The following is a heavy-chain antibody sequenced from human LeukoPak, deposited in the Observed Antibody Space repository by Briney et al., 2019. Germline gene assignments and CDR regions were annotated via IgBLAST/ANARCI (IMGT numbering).Heavy chain of an antibody. J-gene: IGHJ4*01. Sequence: SSQTLSLTRTVSGGSISSGSDYSSWIRQPAGKGPESIGRIYTRGSTHYNPPLKSRVTISVPTTKHQVSLKLSSVTAANPAVYYCSRDSSGYYYHYWGQGTLVNGSS. CDR3: SRDSSGYYYHY. D-gene: IGHD3-22*01. CDR2: IYTRGST. V-gene: IGHV4-61*02. CDR1: GGSISSGSDY.